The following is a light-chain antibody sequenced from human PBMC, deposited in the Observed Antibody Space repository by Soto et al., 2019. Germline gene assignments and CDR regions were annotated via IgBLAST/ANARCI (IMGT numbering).Light chain of an antibody. CDR2: DAS. CDR3: QQGHNSLS. Sequence: EIVLTQSPATLSLSPGERATLSCRASQSVSIYLAWYQQKPGQALRLLIYDASKGPTGVPARFSGSGSGTHFTLTTSTLGYEDFAVYYWQQGHNSLSFGGGNKGEIK. CDR1: QSVSIY. J-gene: IGKJ4*01. V-gene: IGKV3-11*01.